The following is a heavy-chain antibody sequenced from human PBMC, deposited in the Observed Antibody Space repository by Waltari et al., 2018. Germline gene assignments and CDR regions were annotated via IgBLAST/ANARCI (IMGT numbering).Heavy chain of an antibody. V-gene: IGHV4-59*01. CDR3: ASFSRGPGGAFFDY. CDR2: IYYSGST. J-gene: IGHJ4*02. Sequence: QVQLQESGPGLVKPSETLSLTCTVSGGSISSYYWSWIRQPPGKGLEWIGYIYYSGSTNYTPSLKSRVTISVDTSKNQFSLKLSSVTAADTAVYYCASFSRGPGGAFFDYWGQGTLVTVSS. D-gene: IGHD3-10*01. CDR1: GGSISSYY.